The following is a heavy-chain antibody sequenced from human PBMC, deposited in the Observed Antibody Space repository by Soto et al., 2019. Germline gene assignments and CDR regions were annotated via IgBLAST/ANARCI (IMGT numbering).Heavy chain of an antibody. CDR3: ARDLGKYDRHYFDN. Sequence: VQLVESGGGLVQPGGSLRLSCVASRFSLSTYWMYWVRQAPGKGLMWVSRINSDGGIINYADSVKGRFTISRDNAKNTLYLQINSLRVNDTAVYYCARDLGKYDRHYFDNWGQGTLVTVSS. D-gene: IGHD3-9*01. J-gene: IGHJ4*02. CDR2: INSDGGII. V-gene: IGHV3-74*01. CDR1: RFSLSTYW.